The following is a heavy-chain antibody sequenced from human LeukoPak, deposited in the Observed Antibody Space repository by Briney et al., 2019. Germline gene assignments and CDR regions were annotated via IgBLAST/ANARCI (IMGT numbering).Heavy chain of an antibody. Sequence: SETLSLTCTVSGGSISSYYWSWIRQPPGKGLEWIGYIYYSGSTYYNPSLKSRVTISVDTSKNQFSLKLSSVTAADTAVYYCARHLAYSSSSTFDIWGQGTMVTVSS. CDR1: GGSISSYY. D-gene: IGHD6-6*01. V-gene: IGHV4-59*08. J-gene: IGHJ3*02. CDR3: ARHLAYSSSSTFDI. CDR2: IYYSGST.